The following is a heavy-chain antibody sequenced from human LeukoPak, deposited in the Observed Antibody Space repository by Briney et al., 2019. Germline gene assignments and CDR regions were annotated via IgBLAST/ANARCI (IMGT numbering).Heavy chain of an antibody. CDR1: GFTFSSYW. Sequence: GGSLRLSCAASGFTFSSYWMSWVRQAPGKGLEWVANIKQDGSEKYYVDSVKGRFTISRDNAKNSLYLQMNSLRAEDAAVYYCARASVLRFFEFDYWGQGTLVTVSS. J-gene: IGHJ4*02. CDR3: ARASVLRFFEFDY. V-gene: IGHV3-7*04. D-gene: IGHD3-3*01. CDR2: IKQDGSEK.